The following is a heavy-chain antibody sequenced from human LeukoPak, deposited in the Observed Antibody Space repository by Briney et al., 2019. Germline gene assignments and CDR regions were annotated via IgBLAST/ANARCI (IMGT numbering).Heavy chain of an antibody. CDR2: ISGSGGST. J-gene: IGHJ3*02. CDR1: GFTFSSYA. CDR3: AKVAGYYGSGSWDAFDI. Sequence: GGSLRLSCAASGFTFSSYAMSWVRQAPGKGLEWVSAISGSGGSTYYADSVKGRFTISRDNSKNTLYLQMNSLRAEDTAVYYCAKVAGYYGSGSWDAFDIWGQGTMVTVSS. D-gene: IGHD3-10*01. V-gene: IGHV3-23*01.